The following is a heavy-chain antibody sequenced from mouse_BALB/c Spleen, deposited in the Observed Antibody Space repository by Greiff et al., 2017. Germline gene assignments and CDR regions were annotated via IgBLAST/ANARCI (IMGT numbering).Heavy chain of an antibody. V-gene: IGHV1S81*02. CDR3: TRWVDY. CDR2: INPSNGGT. CDR1: GSTFTSYY. J-gene: IGHJ4*01. Sequence: VQLVESGAELVKPGASVKLSCKASGSTFTSYYMYWVKQRPGQGLEWIGEINPSNGGTNFNEKFKSKATLTVDKSSSTAYMQLSSLTSEDSAVYYCTRWVDYWGQGTSVTVAS.